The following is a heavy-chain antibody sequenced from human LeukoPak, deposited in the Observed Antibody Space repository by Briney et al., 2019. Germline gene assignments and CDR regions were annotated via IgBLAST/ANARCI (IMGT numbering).Heavy chain of an antibody. CDR1: GFTFSSYE. CDR2: IISDGSTT. V-gene: IGHV3-74*01. Sequence: GGSLRLSCAASGFTFSSYEMNWVRQAPGKGLVWVSRIISDGSTTDYADSVKGRFTISRDNSKNTLYLQMNSLRAEDTAVYYCARDRGVYIAVSYMDVWGKGTTLTVSS. CDR3: ARDRGVYIAVSYMDV. D-gene: IGHD6-19*01. J-gene: IGHJ6*03.